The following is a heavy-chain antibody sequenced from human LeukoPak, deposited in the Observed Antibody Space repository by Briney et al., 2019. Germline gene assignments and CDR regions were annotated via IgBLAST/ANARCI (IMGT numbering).Heavy chain of an antibody. CDR1: GGSISSSSYY. Sequence: PSETLSLTCTVSGGSISSSSYYWGWIRQPPGKGLEWIGSIYYSGSTYYNPSLKSRVTISVDTSKNQFSLKLSSVTAADTAVYYCARDPAGLLWFGEPSLGYWGQGTLVTVSS. V-gene: IGHV4-39*07. CDR3: ARDPAGLLWFGEPSLGY. D-gene: IGHD3-10*01. CDR2: IYYSGST. J-gene: IGHJ4*02.